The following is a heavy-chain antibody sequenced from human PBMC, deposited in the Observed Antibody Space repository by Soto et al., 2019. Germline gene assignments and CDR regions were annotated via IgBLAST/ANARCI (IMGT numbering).Heavy chain of an antibody. CDR3: ARDTPIIVVVPAAMDY. CDR1: GYTFTSYG. Sequence: ASVKVSCKASGYTFTSYGISWVRQAPGQGLEWMGWISAYNGNTNYAQKLQGRVTMTTDTSTSTAYMELRSLRSDDMAVYYCARDTPIIVVVPAAMDYWGQGTLVTVSS. D-gene: IGHD2-2*01. CDR2: ISAYNGNT. V-gene: IGHV1-18*03. J-gene: IGHJ4*02.